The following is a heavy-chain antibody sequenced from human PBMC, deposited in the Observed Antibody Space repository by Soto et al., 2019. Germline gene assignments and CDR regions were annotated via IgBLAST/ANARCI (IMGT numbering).Heavy chain of an antibody. Sequence: ASVKVSCKASGYTFTSYDINWVRQATGQGLEWMGWMNPNSGNTGYAQKFQGRVTMTRNTSISTAYMELSSLRSEDTAVYYCARGGVDSSSWYSIINYYYYGMDVWGQGTTVTVSS. CDR2: MNPNSGNT. V-gene: IGHV1-8*01. CDR1: GYTFTSYD. CDR3: ARGGVDSSSWYSIINYYYYGMDV. D-gene: IGHD6-13*01. J-gene: IGHJ6*02.